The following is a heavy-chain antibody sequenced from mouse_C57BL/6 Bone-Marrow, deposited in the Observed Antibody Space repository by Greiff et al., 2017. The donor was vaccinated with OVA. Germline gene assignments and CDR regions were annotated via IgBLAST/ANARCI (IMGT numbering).Heavy chain of an antibody. J-gene: IGHJ2*01. Sequence: EVQLQQSGPELVKPGASVKISCKASGYTFTDYYMNWVKQSHGKSLEWIGDINPNNGGTSYNQKFKGKATLTVDKSSSTAYMELRSLTSEDSAVYYCARGVTNVCWGQGTTLTVSS. CDR1: GYTFTDYY. D-gene: IGHD2-2*01. CDR2: INPNNGGT. CDR3: ARGVTNVC. V-gene: IGHV1-26*01.